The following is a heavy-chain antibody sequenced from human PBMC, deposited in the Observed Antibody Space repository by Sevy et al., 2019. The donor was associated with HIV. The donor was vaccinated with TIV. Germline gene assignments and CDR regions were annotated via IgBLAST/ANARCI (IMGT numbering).Heavy chain of an antibody. D-gene: IGHD6-6*01. J-gene: IGHJ4*02. CDR3: ARASRAALRPDY. Sequence: GGSLRLSCAASGFTFSSFTMHWVRQAPGKGLEWVSSISSSSNHIYYGDSVKGRFAISRDNAKRSLYLQMNSLRAEDTAVYYCARASRAALRPDYWGQGTLITVSS. CDR1: GFTFSSFT. CDR2: ISSSSNHI. V-gene: IGHV3-21*01.